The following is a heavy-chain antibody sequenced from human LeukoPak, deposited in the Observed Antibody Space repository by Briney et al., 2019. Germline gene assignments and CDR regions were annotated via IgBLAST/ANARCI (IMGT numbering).Heavy chain of an antibody. Sequence: ASVKVSCKASGYTFTSYDINWVRQATGQGLEWMGWMNPNSGNTGYAQKFQGRVTMTRDTSMRTAYMELSSLRSEDTAVYYCARGWASVPGTTVNDYWGQGTLVTVSS. CDR1: GYTFTSYD. CDR2: MNPNSGNT. CDR3: ARGWASVPGTTVNDY. J-gene: IGHJ4*02. D-gene: IGHD1/OR15-1a*01. V-gene: IGHV1-8*01.